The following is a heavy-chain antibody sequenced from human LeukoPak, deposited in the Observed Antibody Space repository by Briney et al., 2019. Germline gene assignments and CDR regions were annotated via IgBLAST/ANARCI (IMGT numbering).Heavy chain of an antibody. D-gene: IGHD6-13*01. V-gene: IGHV1-3*01. J-gene: IGHJ4*02. CDR3: ARGIAAAVNIDY. Sequence: ASVKVSCKASGYTFTSYAMHWVRQAPGQRLEWMGWINAGNGNTKYSQKFQGRVTMTRDTSTSTVYMELSSLRSEDTAVYYCARGIAAAVNIDYWGQGTLVTVSS. CDR1: GYTFTSYA. CDR2: INAGNGNT.